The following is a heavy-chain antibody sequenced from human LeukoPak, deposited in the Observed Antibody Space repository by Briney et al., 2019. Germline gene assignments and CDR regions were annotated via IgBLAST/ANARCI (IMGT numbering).Heavy chain of an antibody. CDR1: GFTFIGTS. CDR3: ARNYDFWSSPQGYMDV. D-gene: IGHD3-3*01. V-gene: IGHV3-69-1*02. CDR2: MNRDPI. Sequence: GGSLRLSCAASGFTFIGTSMNWVRQAPGKGLEWVASMNRDPIYYADSVKGRFTISRDNARNSLYLEMHSLRAEDTAIYYCARNYDFWSSPQGYMDVWGKGTTVIVSS. J-gene: IGHJ6*03.